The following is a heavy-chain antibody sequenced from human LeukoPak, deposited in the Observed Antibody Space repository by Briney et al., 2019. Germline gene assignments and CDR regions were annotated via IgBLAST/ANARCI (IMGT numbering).Heavy chain of an antibody. D-gene: IGHD1-26*01. V-gene: IGHV3-66*01. CDR1: GFTVRTNY. CDR2: IYSGGST. CDR3: ARDPYSGNYGNYYYYYMDV. J-gene: IGHJ6*03. Sequence: PGGSLRLSCVASGFTVRTNYMSWVRQAPGKGLEWVSFIYSGGSTYYADSVKGRFIMSRDNSKNTLYLQMNSLGPEDTAVYYCARDPYSGNYGNYYYYYMDVWGKGTTVTISS.